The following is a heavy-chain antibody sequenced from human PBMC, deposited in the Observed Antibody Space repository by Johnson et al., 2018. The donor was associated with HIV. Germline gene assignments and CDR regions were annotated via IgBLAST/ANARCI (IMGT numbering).Heavy chain of an antibody. CDR1: GFTFSSYA. J-gene: IGHJ3*02. D-gene: IGHD4-17*01. Sequence: QVQLVESGGGVVQPGRSLRLSCAASGFTFSSYAMHWVRQDPGKGLEWVAVISYDGSNKYYADSVKGQFTISRDNSKNTLYLQMNSLRAEDTAVYYCAKDSPPHDDYGRFDAFDIWGQGTMVTVSS. CDR2: ISYDGSNK. CDR3: AKDSPPHDDYGRFDAFDI. V-gene: IGHV3-30*04.